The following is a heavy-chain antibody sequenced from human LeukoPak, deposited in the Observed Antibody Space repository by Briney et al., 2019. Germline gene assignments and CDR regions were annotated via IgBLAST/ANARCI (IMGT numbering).Heavy chain of an antibody. J-gene: IGHJ4*02. CDR3: AKEGEVPGFFDS. CDR2: VSWDGRSS. Sequence: GGSLRLSCAASGFTFDDYAMHWVRQAPGKGLEWVSLVSWDGRSSYYADSVKGRLSISRDNTKNSLSLHMNSLRPDDTAFYYCAKEGEVPGFFDSWGQGTVVTVSS. CDR1: GFTFDDYA. D-gene: IGHD3-16*01. V-gene: IGHV3-43D*03.